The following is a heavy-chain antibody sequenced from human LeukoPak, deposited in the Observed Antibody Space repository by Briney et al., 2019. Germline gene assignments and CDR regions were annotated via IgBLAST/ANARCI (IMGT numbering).Heavy chain of an antibody. V-gene: IGHV3-23*01. CDR1: GFTFNNFA. D-gene: IGHD6-13*01. J-gene: IGHJ4*02. CDR3: AKGLRGSSYDY. Sequence: GGSLRLSCAASGFTFNNFAMSWVRQAPGKGLEWVSGISGSGGNTHYADSVKGRFTISRDNSKNTLHLQMNSLRAEDTAVYYCAKGLRGSSYDYWGQGTLVTVSS. CDR2: ISGSGGNT.